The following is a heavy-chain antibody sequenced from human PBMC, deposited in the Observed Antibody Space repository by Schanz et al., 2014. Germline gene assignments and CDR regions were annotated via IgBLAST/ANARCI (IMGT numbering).Heavy chain of an antibody. J-gene: IGHJ6*02. CDR3: ARYGFRKFGVVYGLAV. CDR2: VRNRRNSDII. D-gene: IGHD3-3*01. V-gene: IGHV3-72*01. CDR1: GFPVSDHY. Sequence: SLILSCAVSGFPVSDHYMDWVRQAPGKGLEWLGRVRNRRNSDIIEYAASVEGRFTISRDESKNSVYLQMNSLRVEDTAVYYCARYGFRKFGVVYGLAVWGQGTTVTVS.